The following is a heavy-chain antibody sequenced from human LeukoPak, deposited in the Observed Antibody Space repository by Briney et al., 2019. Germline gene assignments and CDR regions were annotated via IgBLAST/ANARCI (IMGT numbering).Heavy chain of an antibody. CDR3: AKSYYGDYEVYYYYGMDV. Sequence: GGSLRLSCAASGFTFSSYAMSWVRQAPGKGLEWVSAICSSCGSTYNADSVKGRFTISRDNSKNTLYLQMNSLRAEDTAVYYCAKSYYGDYEVYYYYGMDVWGQGTTVSVSS. J-gene: IGHJ6*02. CDR1: GFTFSSYA. V-gene: IGHV3-23*01. CDR2: ICSSCGST. D-gene: IGHD4-17*01.